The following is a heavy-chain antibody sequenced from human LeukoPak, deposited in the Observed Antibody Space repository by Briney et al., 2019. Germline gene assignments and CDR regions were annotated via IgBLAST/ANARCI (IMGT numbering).Heavy chain of an antibody. Sequence: GEYLKISCKGSRYRFTSYWIGWARQMPGKGLEWMGIIYPGDSDTRYSPSFQGQVTISADKSISTAYLQWSSLKASDTAMYYCARLVGSFFLHNWFDPWGQGTLVTVSS. J-gene: IGHJ5*02. CDR3: ARLVGSFFLHNWFDP. V-gene: IGHV5-51*01. CDR2: IYPGDSDT. CDR1: RYRFTSYW. D-gene: IGHD2-15*01.